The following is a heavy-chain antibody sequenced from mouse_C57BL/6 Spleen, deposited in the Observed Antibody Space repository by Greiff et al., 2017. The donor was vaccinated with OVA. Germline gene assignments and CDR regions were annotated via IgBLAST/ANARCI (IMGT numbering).Heavy chain of an antibody. V-gene: IGHV1-4*01. D-gene: IGHD1-1*01. CDR3: ARRDATDY. CDR1: GYTFTSYT. CDR2: INPSSGYT. J-gene: IGHJ2*01. Sequence: VKLMESGAELARPGASVKMSCKASGYTFTSYTMHWVKQRPGQGLEWIGYINPSSGYTKYNQKFKDKATLTADKSPSTAYMQLSSLTSEDSAVYYCARRDATDYWGQGTTLTVSS.